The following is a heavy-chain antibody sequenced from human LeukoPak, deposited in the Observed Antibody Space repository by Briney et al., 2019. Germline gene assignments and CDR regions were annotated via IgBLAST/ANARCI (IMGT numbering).Heavy chain of an antibody. J-gene: IGHJ4*02. CDR3: ARDPAANGYFDY. CDR2: IYSGGST. CDR1: GFTVSSNY. V-gene: IGHV3-53*01. D-gene: IGHD6-13*01. Sequence: GGSLRLSCAASGFTVSSNYMTWVRQAPGKGLEWVSVIYSGGSTYYADSVKGRFTISRDNSKNTLYLQMNSLRAEDTAVYYCARDPAANGYFDYWGQGTLVTVSS.